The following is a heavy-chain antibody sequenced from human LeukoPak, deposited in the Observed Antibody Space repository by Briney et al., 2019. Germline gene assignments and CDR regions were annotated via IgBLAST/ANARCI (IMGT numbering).Heavy chain of an antibody. CDR2: IYYSGST. CDR1: GDSISSDNYY. V-gene: IGHV4-39*07. Sequence: SETLSLTCTVSGDSISSDNYYWTWIRQPPGKGLEWIGSIYYSGSTYYNPSLKSRVTISVDTSKNQFSLKLSSVTAADTAVYYCARDRYYDILTGYFSHDAFDIWGQGTMVTVSS. D-gene: IGHD3-9*01. J-gene: IGHJ3*02. CDR3: ARDRYYDILTGYFSHDAFDI.